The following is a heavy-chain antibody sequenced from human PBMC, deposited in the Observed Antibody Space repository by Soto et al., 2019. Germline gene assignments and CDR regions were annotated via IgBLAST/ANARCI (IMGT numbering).Heavy chain of an antibody. V-gene: IGHV4-31*03. CDR3: ARVSDS. Sequence: QVQLQESGPGLVKPSQSLSLTCTVSGGSISSGGHSWSWIRQHPGKGLEWIGYIYYSGSTYYIPFFNLRVTTSVYTSKIKSSLNLTSVTAADTAVYYCARVSDSWGQGTLVTGSS. CDR2: IYYSGST. CDR1: GGSISSGGHS. D-gene: IGHD3-16*02. J-gene: IGHJ4*02.